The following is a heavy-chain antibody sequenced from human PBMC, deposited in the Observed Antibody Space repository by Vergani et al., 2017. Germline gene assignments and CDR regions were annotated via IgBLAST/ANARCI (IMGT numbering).Heavy chain of an antibody. J-gene: IGHJ4*02. CDR1: GFTFSSYS. Sequence: EVDLVESGGGLVQPGGSLRLSCAASGFTFSSYSMNWVRQAPGKGLEWVSYISSSSSTIYYADSVKGRFTISRDNAKNSLYLQMNSLRAEDTAVYYCARAPDWNLGDYWGQGTLVTVSS. V-gene: IGHV3-48*01. CDR3: ARAPDWNLGDY. D-gene: IGHD1-7*01. CDR2: ISSSSSTI.